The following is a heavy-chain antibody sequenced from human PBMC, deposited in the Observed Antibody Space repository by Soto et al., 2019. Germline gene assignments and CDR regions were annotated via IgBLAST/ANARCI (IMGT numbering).Heavy chain of an antibody. CDR1: AFTLSKFV. Sequence: QVQVVESGGGVVQPGKSLRLSCAASAFTLSKFVMHWVRQAPGRGLEWVAVTSNDGSNTFYADSVKGRFTISRDNSKKTVYLQMNSLGTEDTAVYYCARGNLDVWGQGATVTVSS. J-gene: IGHJ6*02. CDR2: TSNDGSNT. D-gene: IGHD1-7*01. CDR3: ARGNLDV. V-gene: IGHV3-30-3*01.